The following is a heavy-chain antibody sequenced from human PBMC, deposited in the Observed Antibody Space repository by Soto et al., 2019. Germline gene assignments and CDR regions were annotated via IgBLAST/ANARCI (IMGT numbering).Heavy chain of an antibody. D-gene: IGHD2-2*01. V-gene: IGHV1-58*01. Sequence: SVKVSCKASGFTFTRSAVQWVRQARGQRLEWIGWIVVDGANTNYAQKFQERVTITRDMSTSTAYMELSSLRSEDTAVYYCAADPFCSSTNCYNWFDPWGQGTLVTVSS. CDR3: AADPFCSSTNCYNWFDP. J-gene: IGHJ5*02. CDR1: GFTFTRSA. CDR2: IVVDGANT.